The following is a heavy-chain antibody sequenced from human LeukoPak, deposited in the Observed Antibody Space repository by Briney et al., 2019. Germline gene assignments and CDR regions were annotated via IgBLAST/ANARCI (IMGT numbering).Heavy chain of an antibody. V-gene: IGHV4-59*08. CDR1: GGSISSYY. CDR3: ARHSRGKKGDAFDI. CDR2: IYYSGST. J-gene: IGHJ3*02. Sequence: SETLSLTCTVSGGSISSYYWSWIRQPPGKGLEWIGYIYYSGSTNYNPSLKSRVTISVDTSKNQFSLKLSSVTAADTAVYYCARHSRGKKGDAFDIWGQGTMVTVSS.